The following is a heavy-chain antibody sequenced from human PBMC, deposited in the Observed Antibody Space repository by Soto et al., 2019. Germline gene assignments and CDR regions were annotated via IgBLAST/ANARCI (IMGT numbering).Heavy chain of an antibody. J-gene: IGHJ6*02. D-gene: IGHD1-1*01. CDR1: GGTFSSYA. Sequence: ASVKVSCKASGGTFSSYAISWVRQAPGQGLEWMGGIIPIFGTANYAQKFQGRVTITADESTSTAYMELSSLRSEDTAVYYCASPTKPLYYYYGMDVWGQGTRVTVSS. CDR3: ASPTKPLYYYYGMDV. V-gene: IGHV1-69*13. CDR2: IIPIFGTA.